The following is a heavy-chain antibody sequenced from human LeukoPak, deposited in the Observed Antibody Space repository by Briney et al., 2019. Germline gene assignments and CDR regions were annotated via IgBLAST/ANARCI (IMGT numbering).Heavy chain of an antibody. CDR1: GYTFTGYG. CDR2: ISAYNGNT. Sequence: GASVKVSCKASGYTFTGYGISWVRQAPGQGLEWMGWISAYNGNTNYAQKLQGRVTMTTDTSTSTAYMELRSLRSDDTAVYYCARDLSLNDYYDSSGPHPFDPWGQGTLVTVSS. V-gene: IGHV1-18*01. CDR3: ARDLSLNDYYDSSGPHPFDP. J-gene: IGHJ5*02. D-gene: IGHD3-22*01.